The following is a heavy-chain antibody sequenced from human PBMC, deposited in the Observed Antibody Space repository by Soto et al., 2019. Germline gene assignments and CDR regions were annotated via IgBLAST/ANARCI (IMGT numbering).Heavy chain of an antibody. CDR3: ARYGGNSGGYFDY. CDR1: GGSISSGGYY. Sequence: TSETLSLTCTVSGGSISSGGYYWTWIRPPPGRGLEGIGFIYYGGSTNYHPSLNSRVTISVDTSKNQFSLKLSSVTAVDTAVYYCARYGGNSGGYFDYWGQGTLVTVSS. CDR2: IYYGGST. D-gene: IGHD2-21*02. V-gene: IGHV4-61*08. J-gene: IGHJ4*02.